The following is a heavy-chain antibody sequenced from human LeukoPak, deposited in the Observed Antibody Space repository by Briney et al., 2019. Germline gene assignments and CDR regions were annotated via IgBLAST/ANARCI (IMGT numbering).Heavy chain of an antibody. CDR1: GFTVSSNY. CDR2: ISGSGDST. CDR3: AKEIWPTVTTPGWTYFDY. J-gene: IGHJ4*02. D-gene: IGHD4-17*01. V-gene: IGHV3-23*01. Sequence: GGSLRLSCAASGFTVSSNYMSWVRQAPGKGLEWVSDISGSGDSTNYADSVKGRFTISRDNSKNTLYLQMNSLRAEDTAVYYCAKEIWPTVTTPGWTYFDYWGQGALVTVSS.